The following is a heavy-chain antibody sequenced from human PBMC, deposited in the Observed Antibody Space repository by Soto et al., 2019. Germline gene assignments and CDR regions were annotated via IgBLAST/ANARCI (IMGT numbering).Heavy chain of an antibody. Sequence: QVQPQQWGAGVLKPSETLSLTCALYGASFSPYHWSWIRQSPGKGLEWIGEVNLSGNTYYNPSFKTRVTMSVDASKNQFSLKMGSLTAADTASYYCARSPTFYNYVWGNSTYWGQGALVTVSS. J-gene: IGHJ4*02. CDR3: ARSPTFYNYVWGNSTY. V-gene: IGHV4-34*01. CDR2: VNLSGNT. D-gene: IGHD3-16*01. CDR1: GASFSPYH.